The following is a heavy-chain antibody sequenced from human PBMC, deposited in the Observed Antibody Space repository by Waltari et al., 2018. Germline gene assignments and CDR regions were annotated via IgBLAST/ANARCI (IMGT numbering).Heavy chain of an antibody. D-gene: IGHD2-15*01. CDR3: ARGLLLGYFDY. J-gene: IGHJ4*02. CDR1: GYTFTSYA. Sequence: QVQLVQSGAEVKKPGASVKVSCKASGYTFTSYAMHWVRQAPGQRLEWMGWINAGNANTKYSQKFQGRVTITRDTSASTAYMELSSLRSEDTAVYYCARGLLLGYFDYWGQGTLVTVSS. CDR2: INAGNANT. V-gene: IGHV1-3*01.